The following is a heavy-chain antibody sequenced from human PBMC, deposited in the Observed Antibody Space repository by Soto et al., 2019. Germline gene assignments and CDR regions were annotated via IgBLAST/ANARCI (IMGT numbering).Heavy chain of an antibody. CDR1: GYTFTSYA. CDR3: ATDFLGVRQWLADGSSSWFDP. Sequence: QVQLVQSGAEVKKPGASVKVSCKASGYTFTSYAMHWVRQAPGQRLEWMGWINAGNGNTKYSQKFQGRVTITRDTSASTAYMELSSLRSEDTAVSYCATDFLGVRQWLADGSSSWFDPWGQGTLVTVSS. D-gene: IGHD6-19*01. CDR2: INAGNGNT. J-gene: IGHJ5*02. V-gene: IGHV1-3*01.